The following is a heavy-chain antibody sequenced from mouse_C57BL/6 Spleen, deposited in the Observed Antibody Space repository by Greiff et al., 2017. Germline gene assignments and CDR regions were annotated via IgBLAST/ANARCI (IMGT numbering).Heavy chain of an antibody. D-gene: IGHD2-4*01. Sequence: QVQLQQSGAELVKPGASVKLSCKASGYTFTEYTIHWVKQRSGQGLEWIGWFYPGSGSIKYNEKFKDKATLTADKSSSTVYMELSRLTSEDSAVYLCARHEEGGVYYDYGGYARDYWGQGTSVTVSS. J-gene: IGHJ4*01. CDR2: FYPGSGSI. CDR3: ARHEEGGVYYDYGGYARDY. V-gene: IGHV1-62-2*01. CDR1: GYTFTEYT.